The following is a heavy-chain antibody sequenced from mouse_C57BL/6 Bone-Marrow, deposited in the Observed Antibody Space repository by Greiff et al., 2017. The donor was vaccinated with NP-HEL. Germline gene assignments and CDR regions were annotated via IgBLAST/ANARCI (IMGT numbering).Heavy chain of an antibody. CDR1: GFTFSDYG. CDR3: ARNYYYGSSGYFDY. D-gene: IGHD1-1*01. V-gene: IGHV5-17*01. J-gene: IGHJ2*01. CDR2: ISSGSSTI. Sequence: DVHLVESGGGLVKPGGSLKLSCAASGFTFSDYGMHWVRQAPEKGLEWVAYISSGSSTIYYADTVKGRFTISRDNAKNTLFLQMTSLRSEDTAMYYCARNYYYGSSGYFDYWGQGTTLTVSS.